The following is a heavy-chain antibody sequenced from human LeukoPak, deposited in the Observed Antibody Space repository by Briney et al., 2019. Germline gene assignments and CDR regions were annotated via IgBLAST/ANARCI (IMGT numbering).Heavy chain of an antibody. CDR3: ARVWQQLSYYYYYGMDV. D-gene: IGHD6-13*01. J-gene: IGHJ6*02. CDR1: GFTFSSYG. Sequence: GGSLRLSCAASGFTFSSYGMHWVRQAPGKGLEWVAVIWYDGSNKYYADSVKGRFTISRDNSKNTLYLQMNSLRAEDTAVYYCARVWQQLSYYYYYGMDVWGQGTTVTVSS. V-gene: IGHV3-33*01. CDR2: IWYDGSNK.